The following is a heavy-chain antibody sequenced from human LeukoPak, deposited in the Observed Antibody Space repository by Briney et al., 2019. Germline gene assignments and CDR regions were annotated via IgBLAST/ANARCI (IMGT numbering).Heavy chain of an antibody. J-gene: IGHJ4*02. Sequence: ASVKVSCKVSGYTLTELSMHWVRQAPGKGLEWMGGFDPEDGETIYAQEFQGRVTMIEDTSTDTAYMELSSLRSEDTAVYYCATQRPDLTGYCPFDYWGQGTLVTVSS. CDR2: FDPEDGET. V-gene: IGHV1-24*01. CDR1: GYTLTELS. D-gene: IGHD3-9*01. CDR3: ATQRPDLTGYCPFDY.